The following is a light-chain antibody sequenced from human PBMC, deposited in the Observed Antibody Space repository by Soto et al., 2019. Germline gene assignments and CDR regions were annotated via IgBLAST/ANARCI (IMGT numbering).Light chain of an antibody. CDR2: EVS. CDR1: SSDVGGYNY. V-gene: IGLV2-8*01. J-gene: IGLJ1*01. Sequence: QSVLTQPPSASGSPGQSVTISCTGTSSDVGGYNYVSWYQQHPGKATKLMIYEVSKRPSGVPERFSGSKSGKTASLTVSGLQAEDEADYYCSSYAGSNNYVFGTGTKVTVL. CDR3: SSYAGSNNYV.